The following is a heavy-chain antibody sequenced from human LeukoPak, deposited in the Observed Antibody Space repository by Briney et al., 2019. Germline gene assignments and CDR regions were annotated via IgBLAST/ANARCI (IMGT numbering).Heavy chain of an antibody. Sequence: GESLKISCKGSGYRFTDYWIAWVRQMPGKGLEWMGIVYPSNSETRYSPSFQGQVTISADKSISTGYLQWSSLKASDTAMYYCARRQGCSSSSCPPDSWGQGTLVTVSS. CDR3: ARRQGCSSSSCPPDS. CDR2: VYPSNSET. CDR1: GYRFTDYW. J-gene: IGHJ4*02. D-gene: IGHD2-15*01. V-gene: IGHV5-51*01.